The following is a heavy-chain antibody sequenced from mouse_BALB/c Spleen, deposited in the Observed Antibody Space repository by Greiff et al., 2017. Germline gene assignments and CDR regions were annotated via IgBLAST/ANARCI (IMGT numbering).Heavy chain of an antibody. CDR1: GYTFTSYW. V-gene: IGHV1S127*01. J-gene: IGHJ3*01. CDR2: IDPSDSCT. CDR3: TRVRGSGSSGFAY. Sequence: QVQLQQPGAELVKPGASVKMSCKASGYTFTSYWMHWVKQRPGQGLEWIGEIDPSDSCTSYNQKFKGKATLTVDTSSSTAYMQLSSLTSEDSAVYYCTRVRGSGSSGFAYWGQGTLVTVSA.